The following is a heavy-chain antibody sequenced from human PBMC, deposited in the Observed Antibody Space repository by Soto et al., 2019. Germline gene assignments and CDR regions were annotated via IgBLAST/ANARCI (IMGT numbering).Heavy chain of an antibody. J-gene: IGHJ6*03. D-gene: IGHD2-15*01. V-gene: IGHV3-74*03. CDR3: ARGDCVGGSCYSLAGSFYYYMDA. Sequence: EVQLVESGGGLVQPGGSLRLSCAASGFTFSNYWMYWVRQAPGKGLEWVSRINSDGSVSTYADSVKGRLTISRDNFKNTLYLQMDSLRAEDTAVYYCARGDCVGGSCYSLAGSFYYYMDAWGKGTTVTV. CDR1: GFTFSNYW. CDR2: INSDGSVS.